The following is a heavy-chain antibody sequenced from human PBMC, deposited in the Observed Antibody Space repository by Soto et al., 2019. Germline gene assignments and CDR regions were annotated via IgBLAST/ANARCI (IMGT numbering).Heavy chain of an antibody. D-gene: IGHD3-10*01. CDR2: IYYSGST. CDR3: ARGTVRGADAFDI. CDR1: GGSISSYY. J-gene: IGHJ3*02. V-gene: IGHV4-59*01. Sequence: SETLSLTCTVSGGSISSYYWSWIRQPPGKGLEWIGYIYYSGSTNYNPPLKSRVTISVDTSKNQFSLKLSSVTAADTAVYYCARGTVRGADAFDIWGQGTMVTVSS.